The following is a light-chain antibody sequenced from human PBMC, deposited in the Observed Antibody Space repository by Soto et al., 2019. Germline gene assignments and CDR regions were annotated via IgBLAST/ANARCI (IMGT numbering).Light chain of an antibody. J-gene: IGKJ4*01. Sequence: DIVMTQSPDSLAVSLGERATINCKSSQSVLYSSNNRKSLAWYQQKPGQPPKLLIYWASSRESGVPDRCSGSGSWTAFTLTIRSLQAEDVAFYYCQQYFVTPLTFGGGTKVEIK. CDR3: QQYFVTPLT. V-gene: IGKV4-1*01. CDR2: WAS. CDR1: QSVLYSSNNRKS.